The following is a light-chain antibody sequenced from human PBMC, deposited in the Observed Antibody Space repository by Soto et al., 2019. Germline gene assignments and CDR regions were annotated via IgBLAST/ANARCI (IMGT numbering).Light chain of an antibody. CDR2: AAS. J-gene: IGKJ5*01. Sequence: DIQMTQSPSSLSASVGDRVTIACRASESIARHLNWYQQKPGKAPKLLIYAASSLQNEVPSRFRGGGSGTDFTLTISNLQPEDFATYYCQQTYTALSITFGQGTRLEI. CDR1: ESIARH. V-gene: IGKV1-39*01. CDR3: QQTYTALSIT.